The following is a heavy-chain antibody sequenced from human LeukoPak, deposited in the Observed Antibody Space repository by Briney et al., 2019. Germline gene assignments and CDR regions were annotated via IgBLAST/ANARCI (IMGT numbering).Heavy chain of an antibody. V-gene: IGHV4-31*03. CDR2: IYYIGST. Sequence: SETLSLTCTVSGGSISSGGYYWSWIRQHPGKGLEWVGYIYYIGSTYYNPSLKSRVTMSVDSSENQFSLKLSSVTAADTAVYYCARRGDGGRSFDYWGQGTLVTVSS. CDR3: ARRGDGGRSFDY. J-gene: IGHJ4*02. CDR1: GGSISSGGYY. D-gene: IGHD4-23*01.